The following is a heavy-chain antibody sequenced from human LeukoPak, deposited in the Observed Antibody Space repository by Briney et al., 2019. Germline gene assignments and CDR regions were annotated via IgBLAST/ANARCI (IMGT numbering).Heavy chain of an antibody. J-gene: IGHJ6*02. D-gene: IGHD5-12*01. CDR1: GGTFSSYA. Sequence: ASVNVSCKASGGTFSSYAISWVRQAPGQGLEWMGGIIPIFGTANYAQKFQGRVTITADESTSTAYMELSSLRSEDTAVYYCARDRIVATITGMDVWGQGTTVTVSS. V-gene: IGHV1-69*13. CDR2: IIPIFGTA. CDR3: ARDRIVATITGMDV.